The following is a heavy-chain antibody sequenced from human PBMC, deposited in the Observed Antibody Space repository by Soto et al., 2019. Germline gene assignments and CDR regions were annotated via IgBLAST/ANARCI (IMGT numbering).Heavy chain of an antibody. Sequence: ASVKVSCKASGGTFSSYRINWVRQAPGQGLEWVGGIVPIYRTADYAQKFQGRVTITADESASTAYMELSSLRSEDTAVYYCARGSLDIVITYYYYGMDVWGQGTTVTVSS. V-gene: IGHV1-69*13. CDR3: ARGSLDIVITYYYYGMDV. J-gene: IGHJ6*02. CDR1: GGTFSSYR. CDR2: IVPIYRTA. D-gene: IGHD2-8*01.